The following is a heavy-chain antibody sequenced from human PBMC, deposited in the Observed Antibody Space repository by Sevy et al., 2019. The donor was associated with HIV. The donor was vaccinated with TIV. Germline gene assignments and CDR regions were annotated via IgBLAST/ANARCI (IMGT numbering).Heavy chain of an antibody. CDR1: GFTFDDYA. Sequence: GGSLRLSCAASGFTFDDYAMHWVRQAPGKGLEWVSGITWNGGTVDYAGSVKGRFTISRDNAKNSLYLHMNSLRTEDTALYYCAKDIRISPSGHFDYWGQGTLVTVSS. V-gene: IGHV3-9*01. CDR2: ITWNGGTV. J-gene: IGHJ4*02. CDR3: AKDIRISPSGHFDY. D-gene: IGHD2-15*01.